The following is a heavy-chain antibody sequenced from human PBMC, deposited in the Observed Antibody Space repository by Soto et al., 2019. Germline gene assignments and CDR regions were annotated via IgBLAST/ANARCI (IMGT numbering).Heavy chain of an antibody. CDR2: VYYTGGT. Sequence: QVQLQQSGPGLVKPSETLSLTCTGSSGPDSSHNWGWIRPPPGGGLEWIGSVYYTGGTSYNPSLRSRYSISADASTNHSSMTLSSVTSSDTAVYYCVRQGLGILHGLLDVWGQGTTVSVSS. V-gene: IGHV4-59*08. CDR3: VRQGLGILHGLLDV. CDR1: SGPDSSHN. J-gene: IGHJ6*02. D-gene: IGHD3-10*01.